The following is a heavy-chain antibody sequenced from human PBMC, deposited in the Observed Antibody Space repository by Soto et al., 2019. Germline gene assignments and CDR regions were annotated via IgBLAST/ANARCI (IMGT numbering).Heavy chain of an antibody. CDR3: ARGRRYSITIFGVTDEYYMDV. V-gene: IGHV3-13*01. J-gene: IGHJ6*03. CDR2: IGTAGDT. CDR1: GFTFSSYD. D-gene: IGHD3-3*01. Sequence: GGSLRLSCAASGFTFSSYDMHWVRQAPGKGLEWVSAIGTAGDTYYPGSVKGRFTISRENAKNSWYLQMNSLRAGDTVVYYCARGRRYSITIFGVTDEYYMDVWGKGTTVTVSS.